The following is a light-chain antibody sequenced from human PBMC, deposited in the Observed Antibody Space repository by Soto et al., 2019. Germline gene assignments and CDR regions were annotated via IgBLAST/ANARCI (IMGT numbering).Light chain of an antibody. J-gene: IGKJ4*01. CDR1: QSVSNQ. CDR2: GAS. Sequence: EVVMTQSPATLSVSPGATATLSCRASQSVSNQWAWYQQKPGQAPRLVIHGASTRATGIPARFSGSGSGTEFTLTISSLQSEDFAVYYCQQYKNWPPLTFGGGTKVEMK. V-gene: IGKV3-15*01. CDR3: QQYKNWPPLT.